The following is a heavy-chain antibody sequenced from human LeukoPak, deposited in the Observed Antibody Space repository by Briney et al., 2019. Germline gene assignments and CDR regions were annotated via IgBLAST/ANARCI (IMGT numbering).Heavy chain of an antibody. CDR2: IWYDGSNR. CDR3: ARWWRDGGHSIDY. J-gene: IGHJ4*02. CDR1: GFTFSSYG. D-gene: IGHD2-21*02. V-gene: IGHV3-33*01. Sequence: GGSLRLSCAASGFTFSSYGMPWVRQAPGKGMEWVAVIWYDGSNRYYADSVKGRFTISRDNSKNTLYLQMNSLRAEDTAVYYCARWWRDGGHSIDYWGQGTLVTVSS.